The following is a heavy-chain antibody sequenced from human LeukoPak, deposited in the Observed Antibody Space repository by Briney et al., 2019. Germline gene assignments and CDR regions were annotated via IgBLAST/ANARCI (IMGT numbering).Heavy chain of an antibody. J-gene: IGHJ4*02. CDR1: GFTFSDYY. CDR2: ISSSGSTI. V-gene: IGHV3-11*01. CDR3: ARSVDMAHYCFDY. Sequence: GGSLRLSCAASGFTFSDYYMSWIRQAPGKGREWVSYISSSGSTIYYADSVKGRFTISRDNAKNSLYLQMNSLRAEDTAVYYCARSVDMAHYCFDYWGQGTLVTVSS. D-gene: IGHD5-24*01.